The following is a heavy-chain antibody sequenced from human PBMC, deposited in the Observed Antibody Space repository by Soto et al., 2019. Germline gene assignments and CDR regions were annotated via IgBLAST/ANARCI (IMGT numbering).Heavy chain of an antibody. CDR2: IYYSGST. CDR1: GGSISSGGYY. V-gene: IGHV4-31*03. Sequence: SETLSLTCTVSGGSISSGGYYWSWIRQHPGKGLERIGYIYYSGSTYYNPSLKSRVTISVDTSKNQFSLKLSSVTAADTAVYFCARVKWGNTAMVNYYFDYWGQGTLVIVAS. CDR3: ARVKWGNTAMVNYYFDY. D-gene: IGHD5-18*01. J-gene: IGHJ4*02.